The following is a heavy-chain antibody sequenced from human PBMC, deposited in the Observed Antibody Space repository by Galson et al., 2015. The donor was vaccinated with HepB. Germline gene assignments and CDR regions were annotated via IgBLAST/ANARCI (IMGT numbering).Heavy chain of an antibody. J-gene: IGHJ3*02. V-gene: IGHV4-59*01. CDR3: ARAHLLFGDYDFWSGSVGAFDI. Sequence: QVQLQESGPGLVKPSETLSLTCTVSGGSISSYYWSWIRQPPGKGLEWIGYIYYSGSTNYNPSLKSRVTISVDTSKNQFSLKLSSVTAADTAVYYCARAHLLFGDYDFWSGSVGAFDIWGQGTMDTVSS. D-gene: IGHD3-3*01. CDR1: GGSISSYY. CDR2: IYYSGST.